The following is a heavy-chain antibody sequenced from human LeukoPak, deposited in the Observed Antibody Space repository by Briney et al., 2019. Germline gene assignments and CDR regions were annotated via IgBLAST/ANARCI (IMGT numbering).Heavy chain of an antibody. CDR2: ISSNGGST. CDR1: GFTFSSYA. CDR3: ARDPTADDY. J-gene: IGHJ4*02. Sequence: GGSLRLSCSASGFTFSSYAMHWVRQAPGKGLEYVSAISSNGGSTYYADSVKGRFTISRDNAKNSLFLQMNSLRAEDTAIYYCARDPTADDYWGQGTLVTVSS. D-gene: IGHD2-2*01. V-gene: IGHV3-64*04.